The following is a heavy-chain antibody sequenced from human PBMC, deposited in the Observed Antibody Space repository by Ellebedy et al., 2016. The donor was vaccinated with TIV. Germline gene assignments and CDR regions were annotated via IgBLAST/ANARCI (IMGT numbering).Heavy chain of an antibody. Sequence: PSETLSLTCTVSAGSISSSRYYWGWIRQPPGKGLEWIGSIYYGGQTYYTPSLRTRVTISVDTSKNQFSLKLASVTAEDTAVYFCARHGARSYDTVTGHYNGNWFDPWGQGTLVTVSS. D-gene: IGHD3-9*01. CDR2: IYYGGQT. CDR3: ARHGARSYDTVTGHYNGNWFDP. J-gene: IGHJ5*02. V-gene: IGHV4-39*01. CDR1: AGSISSSRYY.